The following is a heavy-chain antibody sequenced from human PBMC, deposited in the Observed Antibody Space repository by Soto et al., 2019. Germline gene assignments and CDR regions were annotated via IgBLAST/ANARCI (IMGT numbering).Heavy chain of an antibody. Sequence: QVQLQESGPGLVKPSGTLSLTCAVSGGSISSSNWWSWVRQPPGKGLEWIGEIYHSGSTNYNPSLKSRVTISVDKSTNHFSLKLSSVIAADTAVYYCARITSSWYYNWFDPWVQGTLVTVSS. J-gene: IGHJ5*01. CDR3: ARITSSWYYNWFDP. CDR2: IYHSGST. D-gene: IGHD6-13*01. CDR1: GGSISSSNW. V-gene: IGHV4-4*02.